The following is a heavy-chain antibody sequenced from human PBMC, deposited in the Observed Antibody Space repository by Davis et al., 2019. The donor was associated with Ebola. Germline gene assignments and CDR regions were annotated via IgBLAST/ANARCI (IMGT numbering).Heavy chain of an antibody. J-gene: IGHJ4*02. Sequence: MPSETLSPTFTVPGGSFSSGSYYWSWIRQPPVKGLEWIGNIYYSESTNYNPSLKSRVTISVDTSKNQFSLKLSSVTAADTAVYYCASLIVATIWGNDYWGQGTLVTVSS. D-gene: IGHD5-12*01. CDR1: GGSFSSGSYY. V-gene: IGHV4-61*01. CDR2: IYYSEST. CDR3: ASLIVATIWGNDY.